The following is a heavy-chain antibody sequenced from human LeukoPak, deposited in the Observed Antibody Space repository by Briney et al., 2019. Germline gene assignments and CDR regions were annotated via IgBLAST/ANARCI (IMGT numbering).Heavy chain of an antibody. V-gene: IGHV4-59*08. CDR1: GASVSTYY. D-gene: IGHD2-15*01. CDR2: IDYFGRT. CDR3: ARVYSLSYADY. Sequence: SETLSLTCAVSGASVSTYYWSWIRQPPGKGLEWIGYIDYFGRTNYNPSLQSRVTISEDTAKNQFSLQLSSVTAADTAVYYCARVYSLSYADYWGQGTLVTVSS. J-gene: IGHJ4*02.